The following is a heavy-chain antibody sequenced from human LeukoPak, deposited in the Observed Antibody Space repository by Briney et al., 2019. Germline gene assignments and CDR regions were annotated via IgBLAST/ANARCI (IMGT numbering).Heavy chain of an antibody. D-gene: IGHD6-13*01. CDR3: ARPRPFYSSSWYYFDY. Sequence: SETLSLTCAVYGGSFSGYYWSWIRQPPGKGLEWIGEINHSGSTNYNPSLKSRVTISVDTSKNQFSLKLSSVTAADTAVYYCARPRPFYSSSWYYFDYWGQGTLVTVSS. V-gene: IGHV4-34*01. CDR1: GGSFSGYY. J-gene: IGHJ4*02. CDR2: INHSGST.